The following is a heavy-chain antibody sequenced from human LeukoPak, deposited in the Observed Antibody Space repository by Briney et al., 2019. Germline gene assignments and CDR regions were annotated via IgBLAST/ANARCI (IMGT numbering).Heavy chain of an antibody. CDR1: GYTFTGYY. CDR2: INPNTGDT. J-gene: IGHJ4*02. Sequence: ASVKVSCKASGYTFTGYYMHWVRQAPGQGLEWMGWINPNTGDTHYAQKFQGRLTMTRDMSTSTVYMELSSLRSEDTAVYYCARDRGSGLDYWGQGTLVTVSS. V-gene: IGHV1-2*02. CDR3: ARDRGSGLDY. D-gene: IGHD1-14*01.